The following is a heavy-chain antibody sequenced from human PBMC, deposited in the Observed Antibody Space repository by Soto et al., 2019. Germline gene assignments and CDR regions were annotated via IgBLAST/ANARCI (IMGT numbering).Heavy chain of an antibody. Sequence: QVQLVESGGGVVQPGSSLRLSCAASGFSFSSHDMHWVRQAPGKGLEWVAGISYDGSIKFYADSVKGRFTVSRDKSKNILFLQMNSLRVEYTAVYYCAKDPLYESSDYFEYFQHWGQGTVVTVSA. V-gene: IGHV3-30*18. D-gene: IGHD3-22*01. CDR2: ISYDGSIK. CDR1: GFSFSSHD. CDR3: AKDPLYESSDYFEYFQH. J-gene: IGHJ1*01.